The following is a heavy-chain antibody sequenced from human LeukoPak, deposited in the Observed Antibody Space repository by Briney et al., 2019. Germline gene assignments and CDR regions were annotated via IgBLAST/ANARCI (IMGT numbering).Heavy chain of an antibody. CDR3: ARGRVATIIDY. CDR2: ISAYNGNT. CDR1: GYTFSNSG. V-gene: IGHV1-18*01. D-gene: IGHD5-12*01. Sequence: ASVKVSCKASGYTFSNSGISWVRQAPGQGLEWMGWISAYNGNTKYAQKVQGRLTLTTETSTSTAYMGLRSLISDDTAVYYCARGRVATIIDYWGQRTLVTVSS. J-gene: IGHJ4*02.